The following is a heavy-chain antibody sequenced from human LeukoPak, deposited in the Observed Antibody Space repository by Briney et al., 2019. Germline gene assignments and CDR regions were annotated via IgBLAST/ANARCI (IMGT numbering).Heavy chain of an antibody. CDR3: AKDLDNWNDDY. D-gene: IGHD1-1*01. Sequence: GGSLRLSCTASGFTFSNYWMSWLRQAPGKGLEWVAVISYDGSNKYYADSVKGRFTISRDNSKNTLYLQMNSLRAEDTAVYYCAKDLDNWNDDYWGQGTLVTVSS. CDR1: GFTFSNYW. CDR2: ISYDGSNK. J-gene: IGHJ4*02. V-gene: IGHV3-30*18.